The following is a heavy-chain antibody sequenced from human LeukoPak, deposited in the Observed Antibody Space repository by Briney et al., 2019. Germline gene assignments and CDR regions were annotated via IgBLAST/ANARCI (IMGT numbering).Heavy chain of an antibody. J-gene: IGHJ3*02. D-gene: IGHD2-15*01. CDR3: ARERIRPQFSSNDAFDI. CDR2: ISAYNGNT. Sequence: GASVKVSCKASGYTFTSYGISWVRQAPGQGLEWMGWISAYNGNTNYAQKLQGRVTMTTDTSTSTAYMELRSLRSDDTAVYYCARERIRPQFSSNDAFDIWGQGTMVTVSS. CDR1: GYTFTSYG. V-gene: IGHV1-18*01.